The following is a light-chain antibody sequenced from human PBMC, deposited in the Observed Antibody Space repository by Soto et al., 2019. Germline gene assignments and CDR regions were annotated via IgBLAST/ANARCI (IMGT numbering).Light chain of an antibody. J-gene: IGKJ4*01. V-gene: IGKV1-5*01. CDR1: QSISSW. Sequence: IQMTQSPSSLSASVGDRVTITCRASQSISSWLAWYQQKPGKAPKLLIFDASSLEGGVPSRFSGSGSGTEFTLTISSLQPDDFATYYCQQYNSYPLTFGGGTKVDIK. CDR3: QQYNSYPLT. CDR2: DAS.